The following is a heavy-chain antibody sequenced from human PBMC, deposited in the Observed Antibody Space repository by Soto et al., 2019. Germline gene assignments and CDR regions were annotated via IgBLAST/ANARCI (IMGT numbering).Heavy chain of an antibody. J-gene: IGHJ6*03. Sequence: GGSLRLSCAASGFTFSNAWMSWVRQAPGKGLEWVGRIKSKTDGGTTDYAAPVKGRFTISRDDSKNTLYLQMNSLKTEDTAVYYCTTADYYYYYYYMDVWGKGTTVTVSS. CDR1: GFTFSNAW. V-gene: IGHV3-15*01. CDR2: IKSKTDGGTT. CDR3: TTADYYYYYYYMDV.